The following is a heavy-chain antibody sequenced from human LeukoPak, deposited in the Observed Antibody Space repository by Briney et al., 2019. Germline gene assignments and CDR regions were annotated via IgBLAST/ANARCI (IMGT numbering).Heavy chain of an antibody. V-gene: IGHV3-72*01. CDR2: IRNKANSYTT. D-gene: IGHD4-17*01. CDR1: GFTSSDHY. Sequence: PGGSLRLSCAASGFTSSDHYMDWVRQAPGKGLEWVGRIRNKANSYTTEYAASVKGRFTISGDDSANSLYLQMNSLKTEDTAVYYCARLSTVIASSYNYYYYMDVWGKGTTVTVSS. CDR3: ARLSTVIASSYNYYYYMDV. J-gene: IGHJ6*03.